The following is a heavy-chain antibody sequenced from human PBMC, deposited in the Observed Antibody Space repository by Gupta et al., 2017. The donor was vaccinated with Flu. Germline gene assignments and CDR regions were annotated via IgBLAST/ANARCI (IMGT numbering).Heavy chain of an antibody. V-gene: IGHV1-18*01. CDR1: GYTFTDYA. D-gene: IGHD5-18*01. Sequence: QVQLVQSGTEVKKPGASVKVSCMPSGYTFTDYAVTWVRQAPGQGLEWMGWIRPSNGDTVYAQNLQGRVTMTTDTSTNKAYMELRRLRSDDTAVYYCARAGIQLWDLPDYWGQGTLVTVSS. J-gene: IGHJ4*02. CDR3: ARAGIQLWDLPDY. CDR2: IRPSNGDT.